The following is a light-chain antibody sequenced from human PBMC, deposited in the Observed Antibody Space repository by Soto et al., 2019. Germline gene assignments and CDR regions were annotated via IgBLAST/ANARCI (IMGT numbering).Light chain of an antibody. Sequence: DIQMTQSPSTLSGSVGDRVTITCRASQTISSGLAWYQQKPGKAPKLLIYKASTLKSGVPSRFSGSGSGTDFPLTIRSLQPDDCATYYCQHYNSYSAAFGQGTKVEL. V-gene: IGKV1-5*03. CDR1: QTISSG. CDR3: QHYNSYSAA. J-gene: IGKJ1*01. CDR2: KAS.